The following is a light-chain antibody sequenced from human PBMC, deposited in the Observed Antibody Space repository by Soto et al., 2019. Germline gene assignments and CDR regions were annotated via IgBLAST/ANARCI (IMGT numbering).Light chain of an antibody. Sequence: AIQLTQSPSSLSASVGDRVTITCRASQGISSALAWYQQKPGKAPKLLIYDASSLQSGVPSRFSGSGSGTEFTLTISSLQPEDFATYYCQQFNIYPLSFGPGTKVDIK. CDR1: QGISSA. V-gene: IGKV1-13*02. J-gene: IGKJ3*01. CDR2: DAS. CDR3: QQFNIYPLS.